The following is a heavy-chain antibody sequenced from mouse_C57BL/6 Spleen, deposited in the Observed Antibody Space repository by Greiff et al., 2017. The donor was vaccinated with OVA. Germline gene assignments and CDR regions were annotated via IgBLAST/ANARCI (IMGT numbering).Heavy chain of an antibody. J-gene: IGHJ3*01. CDR3: ARDPSFAY. Sequence: EVKLVESGPGLVKPSQSLSLTCSVTGYSITSGYYWNWIRQFPGNKLEWMGYISYDGSNNYNPSLKNRISITRDTSKNQFFLKLNSVTTEDTATYYCARDPSFAYWGQGTLVTVSA. CDR2: ISYDGSN. CDR1: GYSITSGYY. V-gene: IGHV3-6*01.